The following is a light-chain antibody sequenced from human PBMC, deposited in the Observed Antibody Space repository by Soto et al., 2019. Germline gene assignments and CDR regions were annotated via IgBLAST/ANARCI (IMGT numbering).Light chain of an antibody. CDR3: QQYDTSPRT. V-gene: IGKV3-20*01. CDR1: QSVSSNY. Sequence: EIVLTQSPGTLSLSPGERATLSCRASQSVSSNYLAWYQQKRGQAPRLLIYGASSRATGIPTRFSGRGSGTDFTLTISRLETEDFAVYYCQQYDTSPRTFGQGTKVEI. CDR2: GAS. J-gene: IGKJ1*01.